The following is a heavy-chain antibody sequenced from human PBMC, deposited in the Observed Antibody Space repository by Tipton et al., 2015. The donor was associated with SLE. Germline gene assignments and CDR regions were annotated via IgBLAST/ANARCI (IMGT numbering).Heavy chain of an antibody. V-gene: IGHV3-23*03. Sequence: SLRLSCVASGFTFSSHTMTWVRQAPGKGLEWVGVISSGGSSIHYADSVKGRFTISRDNAKNSLYLQMNSLRAEDTAVYYCAREPTRGWYFDLWGRGTLVSVSS. CDR2: ISSGGSSI. J-gene: IGHJ2*01. CDR1: GFTFSSHT. D-gene: IGHD3-10*01. CDR3: AREPTRGWYFDL.